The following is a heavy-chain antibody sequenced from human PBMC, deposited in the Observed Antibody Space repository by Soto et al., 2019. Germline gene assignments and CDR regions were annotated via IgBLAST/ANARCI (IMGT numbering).Heavy chain of an antibody. J-gene: IGHJ4*02. D-gene: IGHD3-22*01. CDR2: IIPIFGTA. CDR3: ARRYYDSSGYYFWPFDY. CDR1: GGTFSSYA. Sequence: ASVKVSCKASGGTFSSYAISWVRQAPGQGLEWMGGIIPIFGTANYAQKFQGRVTITADESTSTAYMELSSLRSEDTAVYYCARRYYDSSGYYFWPFDYWGQGTLVTVSS. V-gene: IGHV1-69*13.